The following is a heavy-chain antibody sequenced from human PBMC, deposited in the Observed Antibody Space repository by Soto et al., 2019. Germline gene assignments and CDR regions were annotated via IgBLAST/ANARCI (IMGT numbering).Heavy chain of an antibody. Sequence: QVQLQESGPGLVKPSGTLSLTCAVSGGSISSRNWWSWVRQPPGKGLEGIGEIYHSGSTNYNPSRKSRVTIAVDKSKNQFSLKLSSLTASDTAVYYCAILRDIGRGYYYGMDVWGQGTTVPVSS. CDR1: GGSISSRNW. CDR3: AILRDIGRGYYYGMDV. V-gene: IGHV4-4*02. CDR2: IYHSGST. D-gene: IGHD3-10*01. J-gene: IGHJ6*02.